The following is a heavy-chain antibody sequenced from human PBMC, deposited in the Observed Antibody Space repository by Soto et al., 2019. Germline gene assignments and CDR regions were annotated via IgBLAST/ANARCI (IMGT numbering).Heavy chain of an antibody. V-gene: IGHV3-9*01. D-gene: IGHD6-13*01. CDR2: ISWNSGSI. J-gene: IGHJ4*02. CDR1: GFTFDDYA. CDR3: AKDQRIAAAGTSLRTYYFDY. Sequence: GGSLRLSCAASGFTFDDYAMHWVRQAPGKGLEWVSGISWNSGSIGYADSVKGRFTISRDNAKNSLYLQMNSLRAEDTALYYCAKDQRIAAAGTSLRTYYFDYWGQGTLVTVSS.